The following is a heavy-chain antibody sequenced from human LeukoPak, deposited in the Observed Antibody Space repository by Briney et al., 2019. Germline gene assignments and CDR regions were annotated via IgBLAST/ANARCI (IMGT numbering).Heavy chain of an antibody. Sequence: GGSLRLSCAASGFTFSSYAMHWVRQAPGKGLEYVSAISSNGGSTYYANSVKGRFTISRDNSKNTLYLQMGSPRAEDMAVYYCARDSRGSGLHPDYWGQGTLVTVSS. CDR1: GFTFSSYA. CDR3: ARDSRGSGLHPDY. CDR2: ISSNGGST. V-gene: IGHV3-64*01. J-gene: IGHJ4*02. D-gene: IGHD3-10*01.